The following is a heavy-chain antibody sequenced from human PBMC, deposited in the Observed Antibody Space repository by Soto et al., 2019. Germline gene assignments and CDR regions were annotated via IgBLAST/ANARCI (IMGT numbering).Heavy chain of an antibody. CDR3: ARGIAKDYYGSGSYPLGGAFDI. CDR2: IGTAGDT. J-gene: IGHJ3*02. D-gene: IGHD3-10*01. V-gene: IGHV3-13*01. Sequence: VGSLRLSCAASGFTFSSYDMHWVRQATGKGLEWVSAIGTAGDTYYPGSVKGRFTISRENAKNSLYLQMNSLRAGDTAVYYCARGIAKDYYGSGSYPLGGAFDIWGQGTMVTVSS. CDR1: GFTFSSYD.